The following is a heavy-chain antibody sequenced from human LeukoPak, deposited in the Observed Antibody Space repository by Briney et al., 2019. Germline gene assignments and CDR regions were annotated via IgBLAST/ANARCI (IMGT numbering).Heavy chain of an antibody. CDR3: ARAKARYYYDSSGYYWLDY. CDR2: ISAYNGNT. J-gene: IGHJ4*02. Sequence: ASVKVSCKASGYTFTSYGISWVRQAPGQGLEWRGWISAYNGNTNYAQKLQGRVTMTTDTSTSTAYMELRSLRSDDTAVYYCARAKARYYYDSSGYYWLDYWGQGTLVTVSS. CDR1: GYTFTSYG. D-gene: IGHD3-22*01. V-gene: IGHV1-18*01.